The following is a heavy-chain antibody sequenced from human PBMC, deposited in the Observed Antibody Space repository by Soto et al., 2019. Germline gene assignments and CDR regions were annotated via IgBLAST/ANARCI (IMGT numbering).Heavy chain of an antibody. D-gene: IGHD4-17*01. J-gene: IGHJ6*02. CDR2: IIPILGIA. CDR3: ARQHYGGNLNYYYGMDV. Sequence: QVQLVQSGAEVKKPGSSVKVSCKASGGTFSSYTISWVRQAPGQGLEWMGRIIPILGIANYAQKFQGRVTITADKSTSTAYMELSSLRSEDTAVYYCARQHYGGNLNYYYGMDVWGQGTTVTVSS. V-gene: IGHV1-69*02. CDR1: GGTFSSYT.